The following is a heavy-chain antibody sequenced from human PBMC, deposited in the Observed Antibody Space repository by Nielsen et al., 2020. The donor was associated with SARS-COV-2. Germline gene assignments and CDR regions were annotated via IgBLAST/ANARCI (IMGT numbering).Heavy chain of an antibody. J-gene: IGHJ4*02. D-gene: IGHD6-13*01. CDR3: ARGGGQQPVRCDY. Sequence: SETLSLTCAVYGGSFSGYYWSWIRQPPGKGLEWIGEINHSGSTNYNPSLKSRVTISVDTSKNQFSLKLSSVTAADTAVYYCARGGGQQPVRCDYWGRGTLVTVSS. CDR2: INHSGST. V-gene: IGHV4-34*01. CDR1: GGSFSGYY.